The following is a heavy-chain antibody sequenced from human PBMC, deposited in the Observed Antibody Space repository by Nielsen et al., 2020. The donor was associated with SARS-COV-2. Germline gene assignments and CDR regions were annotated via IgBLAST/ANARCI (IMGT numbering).Heavy chain of an antibody. CDR3: ARDLYSSGWYPYGDY. V-gene: IGHV3-33*01. J-gene: IGHJ4*02. CDR1: GFTFSSYG. Sequence: GESLKISCAASGFTFSSYGMHWVRQAPGKGLEWVAVIWYDGSNKYYADSVKGRFTISRDNSKNTLYLQMNSLRAEDTAVYYCARDLYSSGWYPYGDYWGQGTLVTVSS. CDR2: IWYDGSNK. D-gene: IGHD6-19*01.